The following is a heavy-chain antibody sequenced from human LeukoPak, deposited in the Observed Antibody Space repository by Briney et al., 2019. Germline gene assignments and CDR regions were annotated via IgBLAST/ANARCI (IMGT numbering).Heavy chain of an antibody. J-gene: IGHJ4*02. V-gene: IGHV4-31*03. Sequence: PSETLSLTCTVSGGSISSGGYYWSWIRQHPGKGLEWIGYIYYSGSTYYNPPLKSRVTISVDTSKNQFSLKLSSVTAADTAVYYCARGVAVLYFDYWGQGTLVTVSS. CDR3: ARGVAVLYFDY. CDR1: GGSISSGGYY. CDR2: IYYSGST. D-gene: IGHD6-19*01.